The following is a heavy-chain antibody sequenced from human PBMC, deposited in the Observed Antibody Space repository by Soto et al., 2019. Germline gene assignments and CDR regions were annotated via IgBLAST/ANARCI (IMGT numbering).Heavy chain of an antibody. D-gene: IGHD3-10*01. J-gene: IGHJ6*02. CDR2: VSGYTGNT. CDR3: ARFGSAPYYYYGVDV. V-gene: IGHV1-18*01. Sequence: QVQLVQSETEVKKPGASVKVSCKASGYIFTNYDITWVRQAPGQGLEWMGWVSGYTGNTKYAQKFQDRVTMTTDTATSTVYMELRSLRSADTAVYYCARFGSAPYYYYGVDVWGQGTTVFVSS. CDR1: GYIFTNYD.